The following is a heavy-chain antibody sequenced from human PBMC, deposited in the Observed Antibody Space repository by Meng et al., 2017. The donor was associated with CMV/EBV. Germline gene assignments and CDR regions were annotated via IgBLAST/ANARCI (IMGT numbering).Heavy chain of an antibody. CDR1: GGSFSGYY. Sequence: GSLRLSCAVYGGSFSGYYWSWIRQPPGKGLEWIGEINHSGSTNYNPSLKGRVTISVDTSKNQFSLKLSSVTAADTAVYYCALIKRGIGYWGQGTLVTVSS. J-gene: IGHJ4*02. D-gene: IGHD6-13*01. CDR3: ALIKRGIGY. CDR2: INHSGST. V-gene: IGHV4-34*01.